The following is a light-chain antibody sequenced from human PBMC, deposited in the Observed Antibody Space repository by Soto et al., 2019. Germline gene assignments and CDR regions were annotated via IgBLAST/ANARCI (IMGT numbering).Light chain of an antibody. CDR3: QQYDNLPLT. Sequence: EIVMTQSPATLSVSPGERATLSCWASQSVSSNLAWYQQKPGQAPRLLIYDVSTRATGIPTRFSGSGSGTEFTLTISSLQSEDFAAYYCQQYDNLPLTFGPGTQVEIK. CDR1: QSVSSN. CDR2: DVS. J-gene: IGKJ3*01. V-gene: IGKV3D-15*01.